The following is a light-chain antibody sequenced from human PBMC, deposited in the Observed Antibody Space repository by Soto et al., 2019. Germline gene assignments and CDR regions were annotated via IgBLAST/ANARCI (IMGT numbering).Light chain of an antibody. V-gene: IGLV2-8*01. Sequence: QSALTQPPSASGSPGQSVTISYTGTSSDVGGYNYVSWYQQHPGKVPKLMIYEVMKRPSGVPDRFSGSKSGNTASLTVSGLQTEDEAYYYCSSYTGSSAVGVFGGGTQLTVL. CDR1: SSDVGGYNY. CDR3: SSYTGSSAVGV. CDR2: EVM. J-gene: IGLJ3*02.